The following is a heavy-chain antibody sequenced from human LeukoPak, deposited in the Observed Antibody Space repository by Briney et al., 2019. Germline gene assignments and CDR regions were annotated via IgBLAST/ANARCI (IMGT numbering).Heavy chain of an antibody. V-gene: IGHV3-7*03. J-gene: IGHJ4*02. CDR2: IKQDGSEK. CDR3: ARDIGSVGLGDWLGIDY. Sequence: GGSLRLSCAASGFTFSSYWMSWVRQAPGKGLEWVANIKQDGSEKYYVDSVKGRFTIPRDNAKNSLYLQMNSLRAEDTAVYYCARDIGSVGLGDWLGIDYWGQGTLVTVSS. D-gene: IGHD3-9*01. CDR1: GFTFSSYW.